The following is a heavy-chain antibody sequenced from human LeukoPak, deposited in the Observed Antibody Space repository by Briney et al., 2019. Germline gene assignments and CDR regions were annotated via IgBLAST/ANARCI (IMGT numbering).Heavy chain of an antibody. CDR3: AKDFSSSWLYYFGMDD. V-gene: IGHV3-43D*04. CDR1: GFTFDDYA. D-gene: IGHD6-13*01. CDR2: ISWDGDTT. Sequence: GGSLRLSCEASGFTFDDYAMHWVRQAPGKGLEWVSLISWDGDTTYYADCVKGRFTISRDNRKDSLYLQMNSLRAEDTALYYCAKDFSSSWLYYFGMDDWGKGTTVTVSS. J-gene: IGHJ6*04.